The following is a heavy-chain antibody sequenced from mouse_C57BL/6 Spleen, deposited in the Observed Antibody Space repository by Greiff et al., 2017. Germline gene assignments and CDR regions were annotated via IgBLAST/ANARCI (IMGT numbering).Heavy chain of an antibody. D-gene: IGHD3-2*02. Sequence: EVMLVESGEGLVKPGGSLKLSCAASGFTFSSYAMSWVRQTPEKRLEWVAYISSGGDYIYYADTVKGRFTISRDNARNTLYLQMSSLKSEDTAMYYCTRRHSSGYVVDYWGQGTSVTVSS. CDR1: GFTFSSYA. V-gene: IGHV5-9-1*02. CDR3: TRRHSSGYVVDY. J-gene: IGHJ4*01. CDR2: ISSGGDYI.